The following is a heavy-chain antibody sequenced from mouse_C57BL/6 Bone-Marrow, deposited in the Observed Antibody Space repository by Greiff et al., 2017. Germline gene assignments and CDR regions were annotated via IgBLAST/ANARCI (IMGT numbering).Heavy chain of an antibody. D-gene: IGHD2-3*01. CDR1: GYTFTDYY. V-gene: IGHV1-26*01. CDR3: ARRFYDGYYVVAY. CDR2: INPNNGGT. Sequence: EVQLQQSGPELVKPGASVKISCKASGYTFTDYYMNWVKQSHGKSLEWIGDINPNNGGTSYNQKFKGKATLTVDKSSSTAYMELRGLTSEDSAVYYCARRFYDGYYVVAYWGQGTLVTVSA. J-gene: IGHJ3*01.